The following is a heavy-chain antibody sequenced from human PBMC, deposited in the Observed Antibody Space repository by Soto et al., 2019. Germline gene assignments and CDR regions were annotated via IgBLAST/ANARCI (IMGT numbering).Heavy chain of an antibody. J-gene: IGHJ3*02. Sequence: LRLSCAASGFTFSSYGMHWVRQAPGKGLEWVAVIWYDGSNKYYADSVKGRFTISRDNSKNTLYLQMNSLRAEDTAVYYCAKDLGSGSYLFDAFDIWGQGTMVT. CDR3: AKDLGSGSYLFDAFDI. CDR2: IWYDGSNK. CDR1: GFTFSSYG. D-gene: IGHD1-26*01. V-gene: IGHV3-33*06.